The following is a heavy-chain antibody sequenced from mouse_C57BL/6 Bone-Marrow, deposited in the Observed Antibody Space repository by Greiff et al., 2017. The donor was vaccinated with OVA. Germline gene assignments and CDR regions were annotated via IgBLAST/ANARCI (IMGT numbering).Heavy chain of an antibody. CDR2: IDPENGDT. CDR1: GFNIKDDY. CDR3: TTNSGVFDY. Sequence: VQLQQSGAELVRPGASVKLSCTASGFNIKDDYMHWVKQRPERGLEWIGWIDPENGDTEYASKFQGKATITADTSSNTAYLQLSSLTSEDTAVYCCTTNSGVFDYWGQGTTLTVSS. J-gene: IGHJ2*01. V-gene: IGHV14-4*01.